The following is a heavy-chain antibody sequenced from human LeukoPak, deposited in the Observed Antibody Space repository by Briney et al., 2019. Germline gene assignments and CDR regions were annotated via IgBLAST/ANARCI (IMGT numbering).Heavy chain of an antibody. CDR3: ARDTYTGVGATKWDYSHYGMDV. J-gene: IGHJ6*02. V-gene: IGHV1-18*01. CDR1: GYTFTIYG. Sequence: ASVNVSCKASGYTFTIYGINWVRRAPGQGLEWMGWSSAYNGNTNYAQKLQGRVTVTTDTSTTTAYMELRSLRSDDTGVYYCARDTYTGVGATKWDYSHYGMDVWGQGTTVTVSS. D-gene: IGHD1-26*01. CDR2: SSAYNGNT.